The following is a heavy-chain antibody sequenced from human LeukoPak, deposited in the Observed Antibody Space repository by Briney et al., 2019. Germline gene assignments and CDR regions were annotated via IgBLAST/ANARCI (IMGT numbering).Heavy chain of an antibody. Sequence: GASVKVSCKASGYTFTSYGISWVRQAPGQGLEWMGWISAYNGNTNYAQKLQGRVTMTTDTSTSTAYMELRSLRSDDTAVYYCARGGYYYDSSGYNGDWGQGTLVTVSS. V-gene: IGHV1-18*01. CDR1: GYTFTSYG. CDR2: ISAYNGNT. CDR3: ARGGYYYDSSGYNGD. J-gene: IGHJ4*02. D-gene: IGHD3-22*01.